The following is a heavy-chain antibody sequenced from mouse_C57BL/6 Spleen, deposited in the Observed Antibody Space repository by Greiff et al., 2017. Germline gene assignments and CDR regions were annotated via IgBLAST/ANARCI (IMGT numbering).Heavy chain of an antibody. J-gene: IGHJ1*03. V-gene: IGHV5-9-1*02. Sequence: EVQGVESGEGLVKPGGSLKLSCAAPGFTFSSYAMSWVRQTPEKRLEWVAYISSGGDYIYYADTVKGRFTISRDNDRKTLYLQMSSLKSEDTAMYYCTRDYDGSSPYFDVWGTGTTVTVSS. CDR2: ISSGGDYI. CDR3: TRDYDGSSPYFDV. D-gene: IGHD1-1*01. CDR1: GFTFSSYA.